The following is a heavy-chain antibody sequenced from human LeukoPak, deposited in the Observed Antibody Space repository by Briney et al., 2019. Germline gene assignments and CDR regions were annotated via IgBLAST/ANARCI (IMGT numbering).Heavy chain of an antibody. V-gene: IGHV4-39*07. CDR1: GGSISSSSYY. Sequence: SETLSLTCTVSGGSISSSSYYWGWIRQPPGKGLEWIGEINHSGSTNYNPSLKSRVTISVDTSKNQFSLKLSSVTAADTAVYYCARRRASYDFWSGYQYYFDYWGQGTLVTVSS. CDR3: ARRRASYDFWSGYQYYFDY. J-gene: IGHJ4*02. D-gene: IGHD3-3*01. CDR2: INHSGST.